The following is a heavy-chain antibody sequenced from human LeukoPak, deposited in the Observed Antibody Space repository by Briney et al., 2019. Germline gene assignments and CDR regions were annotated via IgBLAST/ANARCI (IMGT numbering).Heavy chain of an antibody. D-gene: IGHD1-1*01. CDR3: VRDGRNWL. J-gene: IGHJ4*02. Sequence: GGSLSLSCAASGFTFSSYWMHWVPLGPGNGPVWVSRINGDGSYTNYADSVKGRFTISRDNAKNTLFLQMNSLRAEDTAMYFCVRDGRNWLWGQGTLVTVSS. CDR2: INGDGSYT. V-gene: IGHV3-74*01. CDR1: GFTFSSYW.